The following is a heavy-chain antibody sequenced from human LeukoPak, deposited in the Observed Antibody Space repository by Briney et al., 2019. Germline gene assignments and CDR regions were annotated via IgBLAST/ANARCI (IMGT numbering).Heavy chain of an antibody. Sequence: GGSLRLSCAASGFTFSSYSMNWVRQAPGKGLEWVSYISSSSSPIHYADSVKGRFTISRDNAKNSLHLQMNSLRDEDTAVYYCAISVVNDAFDIWGQGTMVTVSS. CDR2: ISSSSSPI. CDR1: GFTFSSYS. D-gene: IGHD2-2*01. CDR3: AISVVNDAFDI. J-gene: IGHJ3*02. V-gene: IGHV3-48*02.